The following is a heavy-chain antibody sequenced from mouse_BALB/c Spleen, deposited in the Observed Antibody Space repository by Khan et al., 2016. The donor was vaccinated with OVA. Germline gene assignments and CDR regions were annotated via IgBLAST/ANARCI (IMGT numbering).Heavy chain of an antibody. CDR1: GYTFTNYG. J-gene: IGHJ2*02. CDR3: AKEITSLFDY. CDR2: INTNTGEP. Sequence: QIQLVQSGPELKKPGETVKISCKASGYTFTNYGMNWLKQAPGKGFKWMGWINTNTGEPTYPEEFKGRFAFSLETSANTAYLQINNLKNEDTATYFCAKEITSLFDYWGQGTSLTVSS. V-gene: IGHV9-3*02. D-gene: IGHD1-1*01.